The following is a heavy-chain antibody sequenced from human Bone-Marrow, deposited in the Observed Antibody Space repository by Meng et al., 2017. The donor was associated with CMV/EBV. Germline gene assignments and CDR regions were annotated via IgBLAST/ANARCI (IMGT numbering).Heavy chain of an antibody. V-gene: IGHV3-66*02. CDR2: IYSDGRT. J-gene: IGHJ5*02. CDR1: GFTVSSNY. Sequence: GGSLRLSCAASGFTVSSNYMNWVRQAPGKGLEWVSVIYSDGRTYYADSVKGRFTISRDNSKNTLDLQMNSLRDEDTAVYYCARGLVRRRNWFDPWGQGTLVTVSS. CDR3: ARGLVRRRNWFDP. D-gene: IGHD6-6*01.